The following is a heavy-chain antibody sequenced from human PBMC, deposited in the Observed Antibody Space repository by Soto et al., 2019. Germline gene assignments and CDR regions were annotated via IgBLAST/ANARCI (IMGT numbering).Heavy chain of an antibody. V-gene: IGHV3-23*01. CDR3: AKSLVTPSDAFDL. CDR1: GFTFGNYA. CDR2: ISDPGTST. Sequence: PGGSLRLSCAASGFTFGNYAMNWVRQAPGKGLEWISSISDPGTSTYYANSVKGRFSMSSDNSKNTLFLQMNRLRADDTAVYFCAKSLVTPSDAFDLWGRGTLVTVSS. D-gene: IGHD2-21*02. J-gene: IGHJ3*01.